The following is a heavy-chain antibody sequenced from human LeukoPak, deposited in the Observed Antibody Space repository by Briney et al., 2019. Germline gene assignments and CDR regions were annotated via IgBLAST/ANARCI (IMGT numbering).Heavy chain of an antibody. Sequence: PGGSLRLSCAASGFTFSNYAMSWVRQAPGKGLEWVSAITGSGGNTYYADSVKGRFTISRDNSKNTVFLQMNSLRAEDTAVNYCAKWGDYDVLTGYYVSDYWGQGTLVTVSS. CDR1: GFTFSNYA. V-gene: IGHV3-23*01. J-gene: IGHJ4*02. CDR2: ITGSGGNT. D-gene: IGHD3-9*01. CDR3: AKWGDYDVLTGYYVSDY.